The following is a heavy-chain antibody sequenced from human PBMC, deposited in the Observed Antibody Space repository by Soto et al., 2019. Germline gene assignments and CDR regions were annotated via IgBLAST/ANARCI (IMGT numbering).Heavy chain of an antibody. CDR1: GYTFTNYG. CDR3: ACEGEKVATNIDY. D-gene: IGHD5-12*01. V-gene: IGHV1-18*01. Sequence: QVQLVQSGVEVKKPGASVKVSCKASGYTFTNYGISWVRQAPGQGLEWLGWINVYNGNTKYAQKLQGRLTVTTDTATTTAYTELRNLRSDDTAVDDCACEGEKVATNIDYWGQGALVAVSS. CDR2: INVYNGNT. J-gene: IGHJ4*02.